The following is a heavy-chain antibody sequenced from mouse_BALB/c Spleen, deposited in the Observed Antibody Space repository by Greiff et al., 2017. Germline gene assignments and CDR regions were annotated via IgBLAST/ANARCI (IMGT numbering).Heavy chain of an antibody. V-gene: IGHV2-9*02. J-gene: IGHJ3*01. D-gene: IGHD1-1*01. CDR3: ARAYYGSSYWFAY. Sequence: VQVVESGPGLVAPSQSLSITCTVSGFSLTSYGVHWVRQPPGKGLEWLGVIWAGGSTNYNSALMSRLSISKDNSKSQVFLKMNSLQTDDTAMYYCARAYYGSSYWFAYWGQGTLVTVSA. CDR2: IWAGGST. CDR1: GFSLTSYG.